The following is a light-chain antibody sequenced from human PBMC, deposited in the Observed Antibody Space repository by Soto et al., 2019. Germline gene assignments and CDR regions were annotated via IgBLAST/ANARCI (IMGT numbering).Light chain of an antibody. Sequence: QLTQSPSSLSASIGDRVTTTCRATQGISSYLAWYQQKPGKAPKLLIYAASTLQSGVPSRFGGSGSGTDFTLTVSSLQPEDFATYYCQQLNSYSFGQGTKVDIK. CDR2: AAS. CDR1: QGISSY. V-gene: IGKV1-9*01. J-gene: IGKJ1*01. CDR3: QQLNSYS.